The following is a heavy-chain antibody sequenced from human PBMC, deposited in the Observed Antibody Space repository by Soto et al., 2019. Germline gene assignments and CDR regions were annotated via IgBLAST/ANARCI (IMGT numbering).Heavy chain of an antibody. J-gene: IGHJ4*02. CDR2: ISDDGSNT. CDR1: GFTFSRHT. CDR3: AREVYPVVWRVFTPPAYYFEN. Sequence: QVQLVESGGGVVQPGRSLRLSCAASGFTFSRHTMHWVRQAPGKGLEWVAAISDDGSNTYYADSVKGRFTISRDNSKNPVVREMNSFSGEDTTIHTCAREVYPVVWRVFTPPAYYFENGGKGPLLPVSS. D-gene: IGHD2-8*01. V-gene: IGHV3-30-3*01.